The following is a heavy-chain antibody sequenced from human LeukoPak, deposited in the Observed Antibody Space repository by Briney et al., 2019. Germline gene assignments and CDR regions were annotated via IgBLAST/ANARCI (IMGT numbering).Heavy chain of an antibody. V-gene: IGHV3-30*18. CDR2: ISYDGSNK. J-gene: IGHJ4*02. CDR1: GFTFSSYG. Sequence: GGSLRLSCAASGFTFSSYGMHWVRQAPGKGLEWVAVISYDGSNKYYADSVKGRFTISRDNSKNTLYLQMNSLRAEDTAVYYCAKDDSSGSYGSYFDYWGQGTLVTVSS. D-gene: IGHD1-26*01. CDR3: AKDDSSGSYGSYFDY.